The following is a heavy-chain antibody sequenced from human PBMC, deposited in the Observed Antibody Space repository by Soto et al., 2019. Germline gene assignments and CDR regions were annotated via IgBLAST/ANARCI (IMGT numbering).Heavy chain of an antibody. D-gene: IGHD2-15*01. CDR3: ARVVVAATPPLPSNYYYYGMDV. CDR2: IYYSGST. CDR1: GGSISSGGYY. Sequence: QVQLQESGPGLVKPSQTLSLTCTVSGGSISSGGYYWSWIRQHPGKGLEWIGYIYYSGSTYYNPSLKSRVTISVDTSKNQFSLKLSSVTAADTAVYYCARVVVAATPPLPSNYYYYGMDVWGQGTTVTVSS. J-gene: IGHJ6*02. V-gene: IGHV4-31*03.